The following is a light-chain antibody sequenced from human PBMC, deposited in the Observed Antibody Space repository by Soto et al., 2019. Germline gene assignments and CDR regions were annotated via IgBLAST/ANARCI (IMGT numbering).Light chain of an antibody. CDR3: QQSNSFPLS. Sequence: DIQMTQSPSSVSASVGDRVTITCRASQGISSRLAWYQQKPGKAPNLLIYAASSLQSGVPSRYGGSGSETDLTLTIGSLQPEDFATYYCQQSNSFPLSFGGGTKVEIK. CDR1: QGISSR. V-gene: IGKV1-12*01. CDR2: AAS. J-gene: IGKJ4*01.